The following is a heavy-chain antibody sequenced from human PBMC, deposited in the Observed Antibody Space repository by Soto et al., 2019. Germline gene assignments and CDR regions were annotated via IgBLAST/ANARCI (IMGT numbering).Heavy chain of an antibody. J-gene: IGHJ4*02. CDR3: ARDNAVTRFDY. V-gene: IGHV3-66*01. Sequence: EVQLVESRGGLVQPGGSLRLACAASGFTVSTNYMSWVRQAPGKGLEWVSVIYSGGNTYYADSVKGRFTISRDNSKNTLYLQMNSLRAEDTAVYYGARDNAVTRFDYCRQGTLVTVSS. D-gene: IGHD4-17*01. CDR2: IYSGGNT. CDR1: GFTVSTNY.